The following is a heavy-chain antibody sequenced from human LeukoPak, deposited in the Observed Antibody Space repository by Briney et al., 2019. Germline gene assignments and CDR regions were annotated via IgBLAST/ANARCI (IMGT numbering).Heavy chain of an antibody. CDR3: AREAVAAAGTTAGFDY. J-gene: IGHJ4*02. Sequence: VASVIVSCKASGYTFTGYYLHWVRQAPGQGLEWMGWINPNSGGTNYAQKFQGRVTMTRDTSISTAYMELSRLRSDDTAVYYCAREAVAAAGTTAGFDYWGQGTLVTVSS. V-gene: IGHV1-2*02. D-gene: IGHD6-13*01. CDR1: GYTFTGYY. CDR2: INPNSGGT.